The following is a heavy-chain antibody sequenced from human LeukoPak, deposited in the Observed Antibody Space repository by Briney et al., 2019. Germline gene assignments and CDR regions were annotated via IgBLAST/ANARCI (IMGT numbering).Heavy chain of an antibody. CDR2: IKSKNVGGTT. Sequence: GGSLRLSCAASGFTFNNAWMNWVRQAPGKGLEWVGRIKSKNVGGTTDYAAPVKGRLTISRDDSKNTVYLQMNSLKIEDTAVYYCTSHAAFDPWGQGTLVTVSS. CDR3: TSHAAFDP. J-gene: IGHJ5*02. V-gene: IGHV3-15*01. CDR1: GFTFNNAW.